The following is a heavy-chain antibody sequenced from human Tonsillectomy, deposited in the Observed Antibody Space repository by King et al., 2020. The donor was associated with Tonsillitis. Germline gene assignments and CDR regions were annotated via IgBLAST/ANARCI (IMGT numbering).Heavy chain of an antibody. Sequence: DVQLVESGGGLVQPGGSLRLSCAASGFTVSSNYMSWGRQAPGKGLEWVSVIYSSGSTYYADSVMGRFTISRDNSKNTLYLQMNSLRAEDTAVYYCARDRYYDSSGYLQADYWGQGTLVTVSS. D-gene: IGHD3-22*01. V-gene: IGHV3-66*01. CDR3: ARDRYYDSSGYLQADY. J-gene: IGHJ4*02. CDR1: GFTVSSNY. CDR2: IYSSGST.